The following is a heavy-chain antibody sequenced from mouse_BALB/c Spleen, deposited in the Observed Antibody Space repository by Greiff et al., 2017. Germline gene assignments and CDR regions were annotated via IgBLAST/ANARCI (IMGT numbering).Heavy chain of an antibody. Sequence: EVKLMESGGGLVKPGGSLKLSCAASGFAFSSYDMSWVRQTPEKRLEWVAYISSGGGSTYYPDTVKGRFTISRDNAKNTLYLQMSSLKSEDTAMYYCARGGGPGAYWGQGTLVTVSA. V-gene: IGHV5-12-1*01. CDR2: ISSGGGST. D-gene: IGHD3-3*01. J-gene: IGHJ3*01. CDR1: GFAFSSYD. CDR3: ARGGGPGAY.